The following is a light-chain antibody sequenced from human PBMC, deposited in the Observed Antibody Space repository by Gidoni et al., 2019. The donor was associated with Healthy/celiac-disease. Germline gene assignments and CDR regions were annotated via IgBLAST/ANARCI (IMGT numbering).Light chain of an antibody. J-gene: IGLJ2*01. V-gene: IGLV3-1*01. CDR2: QDS. CDR1: KLGNKY. Sequence: SYELTQPPSLSVSPGQTASITCSGDKLGNKYASWYQQKPGQSPVLVIYQDSKRPSGIPERFSGSNSGNTATLTISGTQAMDEADYYCQAWDSSTSVVFGGGTKLTVL. CDR3: QAWDSSTSVV.